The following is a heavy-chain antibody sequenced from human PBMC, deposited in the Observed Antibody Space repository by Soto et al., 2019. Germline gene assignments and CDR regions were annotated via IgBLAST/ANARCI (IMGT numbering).Heavy chain of an antibody. J-gene: IGHJ5*02. CDR2: ISGSGSAI. D-gene: IGHD6-13*01. V-gene: IGHV3-11*01. CDR3: AKDGRSSSWYTEDWLDP. CDR1: GFTFSDYY. Sequence: EGSLRLSCAASGFTFSDYYMSWIRQAPGKGLEWVSYISGSGSAIYYADSVKGRFTISRDNAKNSLFLQMNSLRAEDTAVYYCAKDGRSSSWYTEDWLDPWGQGTLVTVS.